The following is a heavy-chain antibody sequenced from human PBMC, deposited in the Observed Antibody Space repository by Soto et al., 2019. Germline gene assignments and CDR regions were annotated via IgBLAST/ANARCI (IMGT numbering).Heavy chain of an antibody. Sequence: SVKVSFKASGYTFTGYYMHWVRQAPGQGLEWMGWINPNSGGTNYAQKFQGWVTMTRDTSISTAYMELSRLRSDDTAVYYCARAGSSWYYGMDVWGQGTTVTVSS. J-gene: IGHJ6*02. D-gene: IGHD6-13*01. CDR1: GYTFTGYY. CDR3: ARAGSSWYYGMDV. CDR2: INPNSGGT. V-gene: IGHV1-2*04.